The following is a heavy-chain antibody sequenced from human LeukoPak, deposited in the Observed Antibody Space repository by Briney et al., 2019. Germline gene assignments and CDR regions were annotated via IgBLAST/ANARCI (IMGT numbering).Heavy chain of an antibody. CDR3: ARARSGATDFDY. V-gene: IGHV1-8*01. D-gene: IGHD3-10*01. CDR2: MNPNSGNT. Sequence: GASAKVSCKASGYTFTSYDINWVRQATGQGLEWMGWMNPNSGNTGYAQKFQGRVTMTRNTSISTAYMELSSLRSEDTAVYYCARARSGATDFDYWGQGTLVTVSS. J-gene: IGHJ4*02. CDR1: GYTFTSYD.